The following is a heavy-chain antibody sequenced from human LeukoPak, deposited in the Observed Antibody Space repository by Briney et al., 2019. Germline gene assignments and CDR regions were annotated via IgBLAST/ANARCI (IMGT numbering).Heavy chain of an antibody. V-gene: IGHV3-74*01. CDR1: GFTFSSYW. Sequence: GGSLRLSCAASGFTFSSYWMHWVRQAPGRGLVWVSRINRDGSSTSYADSLKGRFTISRDNAKITLYLQMNSMRAADKAVYYCAREEGAYGGYKWFDPWGPGTLVTVSS. CDR2: INRDGSST. CDR3: AREEGAYGGYKWFDP. D-gene: IGHD4-23*01. J-gene: IGHJ5*02.